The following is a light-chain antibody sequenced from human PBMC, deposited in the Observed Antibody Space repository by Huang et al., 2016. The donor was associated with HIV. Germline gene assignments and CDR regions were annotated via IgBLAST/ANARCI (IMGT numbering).Light chain of an antibody. CDR3: QQYNDWPGT. CDR1: QNVSKN. Sequence: EMVMTQSPATLSVSPGERATLSCRASQNVSKNLAWYQQKPGQAPRLLIYGASTRATGVPARFSGSGSGTEFALTIGSLQSEDFAVYHCQQYNDWPGTFGQGTKVEIK. V-gene: IGKV3-15*01. CDR2: GAS. J-gene: IGKJ1*01.